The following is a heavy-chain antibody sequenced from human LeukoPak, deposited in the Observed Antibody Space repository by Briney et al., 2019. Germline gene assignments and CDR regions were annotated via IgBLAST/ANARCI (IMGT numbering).Heavy chain of an antibody. V-gene: IGHV4-34*01. CDR2: INHSGST. D-gene: IGHD6-19*01. CDR1: GESLSGFY. J-gene: IGHJ4*02. Sequence: SETLSLTCAVYGESLSGFYWTWVRQPPGKGLEWIGEINHSGSTNYNPSLKSRVTISVDTSKNQISLILTSGTAADTAMYYCARGGGAVTDVYLGYWGQGTLVTVSS. CDR3: ARGGGAVTDVYLGY.